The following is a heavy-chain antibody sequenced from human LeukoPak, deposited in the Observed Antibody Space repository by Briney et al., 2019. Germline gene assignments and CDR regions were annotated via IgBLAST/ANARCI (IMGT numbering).Heavy chain of an antibody. CDR1: GGSFSGYY. CDR2: INHSGST. Sequence: SETLSLTCAVYGGSFSGYYWSWIRQPPGKGLEWIGEINHSGSTNYNPSLKSRVTISVDTPKNQFSLKLSSVTAADTAVYYCARGRILTGYWGQGTLVTVSS. CDR3: ARGRILTGY. D-gene: IGHD3-9*01. V-gene: IGHV4-34*01. J-gene: IGHJ4*02.